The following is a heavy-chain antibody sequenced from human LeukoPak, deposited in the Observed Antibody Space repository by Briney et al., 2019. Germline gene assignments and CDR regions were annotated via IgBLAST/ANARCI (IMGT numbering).Heavy chain of an antibody. D-gene: IGHD3-22*01. J-gene: IGHJ6*02. CDR2: IYPGDSDT. V-gene: IGHV5-51*01. Sequence: GESLKISCKGSGYSFTNYWIGWVRQMPGKGLEWMGIIYPGDSDTRYSPSFQGQVTISADKSISTAYLQWSSLKASDTAMYYCARRSEYYYDSSGYYPSTTGYGMDVWGQGTTVTVSS. CDR1: GYSFTNYW. CDR3: ARRSEYYYDSSGYYPSTTGYGMDV.